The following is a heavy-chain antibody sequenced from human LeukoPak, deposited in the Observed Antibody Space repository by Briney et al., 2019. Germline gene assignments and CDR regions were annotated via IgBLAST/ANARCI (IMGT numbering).Heavy chain of an antibody. CDR2: INHSGST. D-gene: IGHD4-17*01. J-gene: IGHJ4*02. CDR1: GGSFSGYY. Sequence: PSETLSLTCAVYGGSFSGYYWSWIRQPPGKGLEWIGEINHSGSTNYNPSLKSRVTISVDTSKNQFSLKLSSVTAADTAVYYCAIAPQGIRCGFFDYWGQGTLVTVSP. CDR3: AIAPQGIRCGFFDY. V-gene: IGHV4-34*01.